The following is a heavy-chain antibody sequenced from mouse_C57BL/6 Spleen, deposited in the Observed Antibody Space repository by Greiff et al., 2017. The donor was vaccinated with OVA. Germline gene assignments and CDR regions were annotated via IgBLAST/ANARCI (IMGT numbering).Heavy chain of an antibody. Sequence: QVHVKQPGTELVKPGASVKLSCKASGYTFTSYWMHWVKQRPGQGLEWIGNINPSNGGTNYNEKFKSKATLTVDKSSSTAYMQLSSLTSEDSAVYYCARRGSYDYYAMDYWGQGTSVTVSS. CDR3: ARRGSYDYYAMDY. D-gene: IGHD1-1*02. V-gene: IGHV1-53*01. CDR2: INPSNGGT. J-gene: IGHJ4*01. CDR1: GYTFTSYW.